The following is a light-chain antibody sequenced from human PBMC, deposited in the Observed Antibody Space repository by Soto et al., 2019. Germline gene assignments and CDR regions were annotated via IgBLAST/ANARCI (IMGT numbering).Light chain of an antibody. CDR1: QDISNY. Sequence: DIQMTPSPSSLSASVGDRVTITCQASQDISNYLNWYQQKPGKDPKLLIYDASNLETGVPSRFSGSGSGTEFTFTISSLQSEDIATYYCQQNDNLPPTFGQGTKLEIK. CDR3: QQNDNLPPT. V-gene: IGKV1-33*01. CDR2: DAS. J-gene: IGKJ2*01.